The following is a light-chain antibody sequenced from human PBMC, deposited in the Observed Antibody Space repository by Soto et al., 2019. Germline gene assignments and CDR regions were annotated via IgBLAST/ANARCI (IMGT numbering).Light chain of an antibody. V-gene: IGKV1-6*01. CDR3: LQDYNYPFT. CDR2: EAS. Sequence: AIQMTQSPSSLSASVGDRVTITCRASRGIRNDLGWYQQKPCKAPKLLIYEASSRQSGVPSRFSGSGSDTDFTLTISSLQSEDFATYYCLQDYNYPFTFGPGTKVHIK. CDR1: RGIRND. J-gene: IGKJ3*01.